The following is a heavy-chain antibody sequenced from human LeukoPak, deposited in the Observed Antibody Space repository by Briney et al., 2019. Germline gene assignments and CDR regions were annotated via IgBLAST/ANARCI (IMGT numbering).Heavy chain of an antibody. CDR3: ASGRTIAVAGRFDY. V-gene: IGHV3-20*04. J-gene: IGHJ4*02. D-gene: IGHD6-19*01. CDR1: GFTFDDYG. CDR2: INWNSGST. Sequence: GGSLRLSCAASGFTFDDYGMSWVRQAPGKGLEWVSRINWNSGSTDYADSVKGRFTISRDNAKNSLYLQMNSLRAEDTALYYCASGRTIAVAGRFDYWGQGTLVTVSS.